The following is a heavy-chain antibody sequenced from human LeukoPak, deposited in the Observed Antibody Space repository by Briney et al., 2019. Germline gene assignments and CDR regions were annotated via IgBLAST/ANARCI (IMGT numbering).Heavy chain of an antibody. CDR3: AKRRSSSTPGSASAFDI. J-gene: IGHJ3*02. Sequence: GGSLRLSCAASGFTFSSHAMSWVRQAPGKGLEWVSAISDGGGTTFYADSVKGRFAISRDNSKNTLFLQMNSLRAEDTALYYCAKRRSSSTPGSASAFDIWGQGTMVTVSS. V-gene: IGHV3-23*01. CDR1: GFTFSSHA. CDR2: ISDGGGTT. D-gene: IGHD2-2*01.